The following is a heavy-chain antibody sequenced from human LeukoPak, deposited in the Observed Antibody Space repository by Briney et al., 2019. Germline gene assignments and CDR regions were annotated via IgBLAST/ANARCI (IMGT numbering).Heavy chain of an antibody. CDR1: GGSISSYY. CDR3: ARRSYYYDSSGYQPYFDY. CDR2: IYYSGST. V-gene: IGHV4-59*01. J-gene: IGHJ4*02. Sequence: TSETLSLTCTVSGGSISSYYWSWIRQPPGKGLEWIGYIYYSGSTNYNPSLKSRVTISVDTSKNQFSLKLSSVTAADTAVYYCARRSYYYDSSGYQPYFDYWGQGTLVTVSS. D-gene: IGHD3-22*01.